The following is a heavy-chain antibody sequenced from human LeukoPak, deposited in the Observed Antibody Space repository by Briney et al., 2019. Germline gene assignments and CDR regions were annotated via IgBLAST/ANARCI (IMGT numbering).Heavy chain of an antibody. CDR3: AKDSGYCTNGVCYTGVFDY. Sequence: GGSLRLSCAASGFIVSSYGMYWVRQAPGKGLEWVSVISNDGSNKYYADSVKGRFSISRDNSKNTLYLQMNSLRAEDTAVYYCAKDSGYCTNGVCYTGVFDYWGQGTLVTVSS. J-gene: IGHJ4*02. CDR2: ISNDGSNK. CDR1: GFIVSSYG. D-gene: IGHD2-8*01. V-gene: IGHV3-30*18.